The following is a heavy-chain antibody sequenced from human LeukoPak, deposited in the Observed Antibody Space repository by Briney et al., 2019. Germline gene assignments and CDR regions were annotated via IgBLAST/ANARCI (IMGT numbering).Heavy chain of an antibody. CDR2: ISGSGGST. D-gene: IGHD3-10*01. Sequence: PGGSLRLSCAASGFTFSSYAMSWVRQAPGKGLEWVSAISGSGGSTYYADSVKGRFTISRDNSKNTLYLQMNSQRAEDTAVYYCAKLHFRAPRGWFDPWGQGTLVTVSS. CDR3: AKLHFRAPRGWFDP. J-gene: IGHJ5*02. V-gene: IGHV3-23*01. CDR1: GFTFSSYA.